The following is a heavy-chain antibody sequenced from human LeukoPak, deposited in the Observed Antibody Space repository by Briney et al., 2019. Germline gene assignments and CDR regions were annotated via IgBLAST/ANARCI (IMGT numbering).Heavy chain of an antibody. J-gene: IGHJ4*02. CDR2: ISYDGSNK. D-gene: IGHD2-2*01. Sequence: GGSLRLSCAASGFTFSSYAMHWVRQAPGKGLGWVAVISYDGSNKYYADSVKGRFTISRDNSKNTLYLQMNSLRAEDTAVYYCARDLSIVVVRAFDYWGQGTLVTVSS. CDR3: ARDLSIVVVRAFDY. V-gene: IGHV3-30-3*01. CDR1: GFTFSSYA.